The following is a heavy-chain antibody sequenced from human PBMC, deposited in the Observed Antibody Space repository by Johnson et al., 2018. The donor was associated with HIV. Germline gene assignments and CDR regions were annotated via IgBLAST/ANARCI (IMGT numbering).Heavy chain of an antibody. Sequence: MHLVESGGGLVQPGGSLRLSCAASGFTVSSNYMTWVRQAPGKRLEWVSVIYSGGTTYNADSVKGRFTISRDNSKNTLYLQMNSLRAEDTAVYYCARASHSSGWYGRLGDAFDIWGQVTMVTVSS. V-gene: IGHV3-66*01. J-gene: IGHJ3*02. D-gene: IGHD6-19*01. CDR3: ARASHSSGWYGRLGDAFDI. CDR2: IYSGGTT. CDR1: GFTVSSNY.